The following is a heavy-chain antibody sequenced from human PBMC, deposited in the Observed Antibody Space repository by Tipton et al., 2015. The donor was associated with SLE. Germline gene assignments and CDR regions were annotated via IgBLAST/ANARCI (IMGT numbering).Heavy chain of an antibody. J-gene: IGHJ4*02. D-gene: IGHD1-14*01. Sequence: TLSLTCAVYGGSFSGYYWSWIRQPPGKGLEWIGEINHSGSTNYNPSLKSRVTISVDTSKNQFSLKLSSVTAADTAVYYCARGPSITSFDYWGQGTLVTVSS. CDR1: GGSFSGYY. V-gene: IGHV4-34*01. CDR3: ARGPSITSFDY. CDR2: INHSGST.